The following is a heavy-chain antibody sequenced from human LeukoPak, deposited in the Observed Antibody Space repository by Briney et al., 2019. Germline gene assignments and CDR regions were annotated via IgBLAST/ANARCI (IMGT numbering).Heavy chain of an antibody. Sequence: PGGSLRLSCAASGFTFSSYAMSWVRQAPGKGLEWVSAISGSGGSTYYADSVKGRFTTSRDNSKNTLYLQMNSLRAEDTAVYYCAKAHSSSWYYFDYWGQGTLVTVSS. D-gene: IGHD6-13*01. J-gene: IGHJ4*02. CDR2: ISGSGGST. CDR3: AKAHSSSWYYFDY. V-gene: IGHV3-23*01. CDR1: GFTFSSYA.